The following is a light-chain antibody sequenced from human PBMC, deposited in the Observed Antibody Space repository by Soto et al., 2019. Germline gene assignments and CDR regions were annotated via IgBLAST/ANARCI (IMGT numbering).Light chain of an antibody. V-gene: IGKV1-5*03. CDR3: QQYNNYPWT. CDR1: QSINNW. CDR2: KAS. Sequence: DIQMAQSPSTLSASVGDRVTVTCRASQSINNWLAWYQQKPGKAPKVLIYKASSLETGVPPRFSGSGSGTEFTLTISSLQPDDFATYYCQQYNNYPWTFGQGTKVDI. J-gene: IGKJ1*01.